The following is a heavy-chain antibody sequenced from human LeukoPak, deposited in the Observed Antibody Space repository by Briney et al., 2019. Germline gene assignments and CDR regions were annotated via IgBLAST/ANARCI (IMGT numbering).Heavy chain of an antibody. J-gene: IGHJ4*02. CDR3: AKAVYPYDSSGYYLDY. V-gene: IGHV3-30*18. D-gene: IGHD3-22*01. Sequence: PGRSLRLSCAASGFTFSSYGMHWVRQAPCKGLEWVALISYDGSNKYYADSVKGRFTISRDNSKNTLYLQMNSLRAEDTAVYYCAKAVYPYDSSGYYLDYWGQGTLVTVSS. CDR2: ISYDGSNK. CDR1: GFTFSSYG.